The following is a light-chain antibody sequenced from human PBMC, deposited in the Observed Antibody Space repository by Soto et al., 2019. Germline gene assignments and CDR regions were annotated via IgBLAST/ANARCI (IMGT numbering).Light chain of an antibody. Sequence: AIQMTQSPSSLSASVGDRVTITCRASQDIKNDLGWYQQKPGRAPKLLMYAASTLHTEVPLRFSGSGSGSDFTRTISSLQPEDFATYYCLQDYSYPYTFGQGTKLEIK. V-gene: IGKV1-6*01. CDR1: QDIKND. CDR3: LQDYSYPYT. CDR2: AAS. J-gene: IGKJ2*01.